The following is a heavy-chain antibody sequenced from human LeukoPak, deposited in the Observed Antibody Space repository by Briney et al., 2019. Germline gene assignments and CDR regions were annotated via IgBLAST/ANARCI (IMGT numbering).Heavy chain of an antibody. CDR1: GGSISSGSYY. J-gene: IGHJ4*02. CDR3: ARDTTVTPFDY. CDR2: IYTSGST. V-gene: IGHV4-61*02. Sequence: SSETLSLTCTVSGGSISSGSYYWSWIRQPAGKGLEWIGRIYTSGSTNYNPSLKSRATISVDTSKNQFSLKLSSVTAADTAVYYCARDTTVTPFDYCGQGTLVTVSS. D-gene: IGHD4-11*01.